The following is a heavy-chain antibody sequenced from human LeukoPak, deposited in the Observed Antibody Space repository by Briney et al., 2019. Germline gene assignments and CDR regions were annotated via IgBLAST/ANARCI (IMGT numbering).Heavy chain of an antibody. J-gene: IGHJ4*02. CDR3: ARRFGESSGYYHIDY. CDR2: IYYTGST. D-gene: IGHD3-22*01. V-gene: IGHV4-39*01. Sequence: PSETLSLTCTVSGGSISSSSYYWGWIRQPPGKGLEWIGSIYYTGSTYYNPSLKSRVTISVDTSKNQFSLRLSSVTAADTAVYYCARRFGESSGYYHIDYWGQGTLVTVSS. CDR1: GGSISSSSYY.